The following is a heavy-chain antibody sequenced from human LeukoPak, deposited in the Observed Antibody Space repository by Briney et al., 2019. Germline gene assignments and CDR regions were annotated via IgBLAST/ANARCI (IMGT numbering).Heavy chain of an antibody. D-gene: IGHD2-15*01. CDR2: INHSGST. Sequence: PSETLSLTCAVYGGSFCGYYWSWIRQPPGKGLEWIGEINHSGSTNYNPSLKSRVTISVDTSKNQFSLKLSSVTAADTAVYYCARGRHGSAYYFDYWGQGTLVTVSS. V-gene: IGHV4-34*01. CDR1: GGSFCGYY. J-gene: IGHJ4*02. CDR3: ARGRHGSAYYFDY.